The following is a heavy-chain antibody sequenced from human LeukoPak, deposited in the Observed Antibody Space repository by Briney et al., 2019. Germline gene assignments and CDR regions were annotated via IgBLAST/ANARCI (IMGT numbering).Heavy chain of an antibody. CDR3: ARSFAYSSSRFDP. D-gene: IGHD6-13*01. Sequence: KSSETLSLTCSVSGGSMSPYYWNWIRQPPGKGLKWVGYIHYGGSSNYNPSLKSRVTISLDTSKNQVSLKLTSVTAADTAVYYCARSFAYSSSRFDPWGQGTLVTVSS. V-gene: IGHV4-59*08. CDR2: IHYGGSS. J-gene: IGHJ5*02. CDR1: GGSMSPYY.